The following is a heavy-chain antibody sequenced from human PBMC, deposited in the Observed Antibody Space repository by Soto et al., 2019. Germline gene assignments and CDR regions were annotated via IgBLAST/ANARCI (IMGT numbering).Heavy chain of an antibody. D-gene: IGHD3-22*01. Sequence: EVQLVESGGGLVQPGGSLRLSCAASGFTFSSYWMSWVRQAPGKGLEWVANIKQDGSEKYYVDSVKGRFTISRDNAKNSLYLQMNSLRAEDTAVYYCARTTTNYYDSSGYCFDYWGQGTLVTVSS. J-gene: IGHJ4*02. CDR1: GFTFSSYW. CDR3: ARTTTNYYDSSGYCFDY. CDR2: IKQDGSEK. V-gene: IGHV3-7*03.